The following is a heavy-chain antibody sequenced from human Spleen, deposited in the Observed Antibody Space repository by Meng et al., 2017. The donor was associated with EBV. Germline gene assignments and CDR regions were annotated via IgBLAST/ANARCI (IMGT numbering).Heavy chain of an antibody. V-gene: IGHV4-4*02. D-gene: IGHD1-7*01. J-gene: IGHJ4*02. CDR2: IYHRGTT. Sequence: QVQLQGAGPGLLKPSETLSRTCAVSGASISSANWWSWVRQPPGKGLEWIGKIYHRGTTDYNPSFNSRVTMSVDKSQNQFSLKLSSVTAADTAVYYCARHWELRSPFTFWGQGILVTVSS. CDR3: ARHWELRSPFTF. CDR1: GASISSANW.